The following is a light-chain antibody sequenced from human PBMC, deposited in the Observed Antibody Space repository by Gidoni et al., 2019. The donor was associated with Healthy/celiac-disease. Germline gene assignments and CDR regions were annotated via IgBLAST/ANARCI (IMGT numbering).Light chain of an antibody. V-gene: IGKV1-5*01. CDR3: QQYNSYSLT. CDR1: QSISSW. Sequence: DIPMTQSPSTLSASVGDSVTITCRASQSISSWLAWYQQKPGKAPKLLIYDASSLESGVPSRFSGSGSGTEFTLTISSLQPDDFATYYCQQYNSYSLTFGQGTKVEIK. J-gene: IGKJ1*01. CDR2: DAS.